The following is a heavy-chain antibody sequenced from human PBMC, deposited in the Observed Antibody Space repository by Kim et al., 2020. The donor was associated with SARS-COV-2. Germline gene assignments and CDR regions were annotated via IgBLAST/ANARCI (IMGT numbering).Heavy chain of an antibody. J-gene: IGHJ6*02. Sequence: ASVKVSCKASGYTFTGYYMHWVRQAPGQGLEWMGRINPNSGGTNYAQKFQGRVTMTRDTSISTAYMELSRLRSDDTAVYYCARSSFWTPGVYYYYYGMDVWGQGTTVTVSS. CDR2: INPNSGGT. CDR3: ARSSFWTPGVYYYYYGMDV. CDR1: GYTFTGYY. V-gene: IGHV1-2*06. D-gene: IGHD3-3*01.